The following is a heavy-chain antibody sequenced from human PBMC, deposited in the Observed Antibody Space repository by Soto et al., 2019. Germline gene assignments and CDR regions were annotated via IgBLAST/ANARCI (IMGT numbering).Heavy chain of an antibody. J-gene: IGHJ4*02. D-gene: IGHD6-19*01. CDR3: ARSVAVPGAHIDY. Sequence: SETLSLTCSVSGGSISGSYWSWIRQSPGKGLEWPGYVYYTGSTNYSPSLRSRVSISVDTSKNEFSLRLSSVTAADTAVYFCARSVAVPGAHIDYWGQGTQVTVSS. CDR1: GGSISGSY. CDR2: VYYTGST. V-gene: IGHV4-59*01.